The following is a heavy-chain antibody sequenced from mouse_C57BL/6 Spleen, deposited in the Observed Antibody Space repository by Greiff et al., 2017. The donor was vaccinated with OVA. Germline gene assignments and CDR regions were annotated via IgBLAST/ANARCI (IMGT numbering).Heavy chain of an antibody. CDR1: GYTFTDYY. D-gene: IGHD1-1*01. CDR2: IFPGSGST. V-gene: IGHV1-75*01. Sequence: QVQLKESGPELVKPGASVKISCKASGYTFTDYYINWVKQRPGQGLEWIGWIFPGSGSTYYNEKFKGKATLTVDKSSSTAYMLLSSLTSEDSAVYFCARGDYYGSSPDWYFDVWGTGTTVTVSS. J-gene: IGHJ1*03. CDR3: ARGDYYGSSPDWYFDV.